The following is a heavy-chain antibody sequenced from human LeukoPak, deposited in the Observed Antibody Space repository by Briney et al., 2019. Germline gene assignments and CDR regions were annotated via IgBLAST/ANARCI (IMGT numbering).Heavy chain of an antibody. CDR2: IYTSGST. V-gene: IGHV4-4*09. CDR3: ARYSYGSSFDH. CDR1: GGSISSYY. D-gene: IGHD5-18*01. Sequence: SSETLSLTCTVSGGSISSYYWSWIRQPPGKGLEWIGYIYTSGSTNYNPSLKSRVTISVDTSKNQFSLKLSSVTAADTAVYYCARYSYGSSFDHWGQGTLVTVSS. J-gene: IGHJ4*02.